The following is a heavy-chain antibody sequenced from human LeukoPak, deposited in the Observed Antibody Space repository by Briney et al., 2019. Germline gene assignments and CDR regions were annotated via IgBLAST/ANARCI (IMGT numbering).Heavy chain of an antibody. CDR3: ARHVYDYVWGSYRFPAYFDY. CDR2: ICYSGST. V-gene: IGHV4-39*01. D-gene: IGHD3-16*02. J-gene: IGHJ4*02. Sequence: SETLSLTCTVSGGSISSSSYYWGWIRQPPGKGLEWIGSICYSGSTYYNPSLKSRVTISVDTSKNQFSLKLSSVTAADTAVYYCARHVYDYVWGSYRFPAYFDYWGQGTLVTVSS. CDR1: GGSISSSSYY.